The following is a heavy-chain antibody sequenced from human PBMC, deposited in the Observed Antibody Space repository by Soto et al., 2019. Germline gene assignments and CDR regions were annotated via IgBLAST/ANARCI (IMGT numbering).Heavy chain of an antibody. CDR3: AREGLAGFWSGYYNYYFDY. D-gene: IGHD3-3*01. Sequence: SETLSLTCTVSGGSISSYYWSWIRQPPGKGLEWIGYIYYSGSTNYNPSLRSRVTISVDTSKNQFSLKLSSVTAADTAVYYCAREGLAGFWSGYYNYYFDYWGQGTLVTVS. CDR1: GGSISSYY. CDR2: IYYSGST. V-gene: IGHV4-59*01. J-gene: IGHJ4*02.